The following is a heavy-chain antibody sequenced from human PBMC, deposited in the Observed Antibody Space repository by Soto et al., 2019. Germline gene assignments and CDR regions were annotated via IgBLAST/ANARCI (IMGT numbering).Heavy chain of an antibody. V-gene: IGHV4-39*01. Sequence: QPQLQESGPGLVKPSETLSLTCTVSSGSISSDNYYWGWIRQPPGKGLEWIGSIYYSGNTYYNPSLKSRVTMSVDTSKNLFSLKLTSVTATDTAVYYCARHWSCTSANCYFHVVNWGQGTLVTVSS. CDR3: ARHWSCTSANCYFHVVN. CDR2: IYYSGNT. J-gene: IGHJ4*02. CDR1: SGSISSDNYY. D-gene: IGHD2-2*01.